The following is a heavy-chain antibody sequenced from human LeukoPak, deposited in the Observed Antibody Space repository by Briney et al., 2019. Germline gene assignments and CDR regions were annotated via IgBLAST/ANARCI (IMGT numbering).Heavy chain of an antibody. V-gene: IGHV3-21*01. Sequence: PGGSLRLSCAASGFTFSSYSMNWVRQAPGKGLEWVSSISSSSSYIYYADSVKGRFTISRDNAKNSLYLQMNSLRAEDTAVYYCARDTDDFSSLDYWGQGTLVTVSS. CDR1: GFTFSSYS. D-gene: IGHD3-3*01. J-gene: IGHJ4*02. CDR3: ARDTDDFSSLDY. CDR2: ISSSSSYI.